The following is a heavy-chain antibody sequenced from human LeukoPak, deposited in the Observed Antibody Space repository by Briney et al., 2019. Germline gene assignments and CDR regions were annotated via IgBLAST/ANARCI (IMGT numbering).Heavy chain of an antibody. D-gene: IGHD6-13*01. CDR3: ARDNNDEGQQLGFDY. J-gene: IGHJ4*02. CDR2: IYTSGST. CDR1: GGSISSYY. V-gene: IGHV4-4*07. Sequence: SETLSLTCTVSGGSISSYYWSWIRQPAGKGLEWIGRIYTSGSTNYNPSLKSRVTMSVDTSKNQFSLKLTSVTAADTAVYYCARDNNDEGQQLGFDYWGRGTLVTVSS.